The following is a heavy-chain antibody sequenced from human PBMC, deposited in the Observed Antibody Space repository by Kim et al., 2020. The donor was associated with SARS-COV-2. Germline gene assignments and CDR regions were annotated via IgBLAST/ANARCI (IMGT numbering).Heavy chain of an antibody. CDR3: TRGYGVVPDY. CDR1: GFSFSGSA. D-gene: IGHD3-3*01. Sequence: GGSLRLSCVASGFSFSGSAMHWVRQASGKGLEWVGRIKNKAQNYATAYAASVKGRFTISRDDAKNTAYLQMNSLKMEDTAVYYCTRGYGVVPDYWGQGTLVTVSS. V-gene: IGHV3-73*01. CDR2: IKNKAQNYAT. J-gene: IGHJ4*02.